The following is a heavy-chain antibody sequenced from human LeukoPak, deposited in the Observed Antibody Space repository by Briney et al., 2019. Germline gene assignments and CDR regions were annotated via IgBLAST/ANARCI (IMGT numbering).Heavy chain of an antibody. Sequence: SETLSLTCAVYGGSFSGYYWSWIRQPPGKGLEWIGEINHSGSTNYNPSLKSRVTISVDTSKNQFSLKLSSVTAADTAVYYCARVGYRNLYFDLWGRGTLVTVSS. D-gene: IGHD6-13*01. CDR3: ARVGYRNLYFDL. CDR1: GGSFSGYY. CDR2: INHSGST. V-gene: IGHV4-34*01. J-gene: IGHJ2*01.